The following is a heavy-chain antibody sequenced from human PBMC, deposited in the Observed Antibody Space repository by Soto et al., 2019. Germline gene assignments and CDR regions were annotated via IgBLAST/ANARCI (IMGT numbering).Heavy chain of an antibody. V-gene: IGHV4-59*01. Sequence: SETLSLTCTVSGGSISSYYWSWIRQPPGKGLEWIGYIYYSGSTNYNPSLKSRVTISVDTSKNQFSLKLSSVTAADTAVYYCARARIYDFWSGYYRHYYGVDVWGQGTTVTVSS. CDR1: GGSISSYY. CDR2: IYYSGST. D-gene: IGHD3-3*01. CDR3: ARARIYDFWSGYYRHYYGVDV. J-gene: IGHJ6*02.